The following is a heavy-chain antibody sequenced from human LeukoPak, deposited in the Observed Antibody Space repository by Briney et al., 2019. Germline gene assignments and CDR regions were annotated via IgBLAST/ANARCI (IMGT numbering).Heavy chain of an antibody. CDR1: GFTFSSYS. V-gene: IGHV3-21*01. CDR2: ISSSSSYI. CDR3: ARDGVATFDY. D-gene: IGHD5-12*01. J-gene: IGHJ4*02. Sequence: PGGSLRLSCAASGFTFSSYSMNWVRQAPGKGLEWVSSISSSSSYIHYADSVKGRFTNSRDNAKNSLYLQMNSLRAEDTAVYYCARDGVATFDYWGQGTLVTVSS.